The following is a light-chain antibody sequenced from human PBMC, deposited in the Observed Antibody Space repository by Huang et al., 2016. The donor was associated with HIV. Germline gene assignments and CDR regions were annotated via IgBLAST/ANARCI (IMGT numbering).Light chain of an antibody. Sequence: DIQMTQSPSSLSASLGDRVTITCRASQTMSSSLNWYQQKPGKAPKLLSYATSILQSGVPSRFSGSGSGTYFTLTIRSLQLEDFATYYCQQSYSTPFTFGPGTKVDIK. CDR2: ATS. CDR3: QQSYSTPFT. J-gene: IGKJ3*01. V-gene: IGKV1-39*01. CDR1: QTMSSS.